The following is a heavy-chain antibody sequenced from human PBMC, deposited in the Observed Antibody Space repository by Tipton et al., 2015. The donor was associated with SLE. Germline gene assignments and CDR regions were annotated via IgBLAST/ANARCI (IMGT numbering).Heavy chain of an antibody. CDR1: GFTFHNYW. D-gene: IGHD1-1*01. CDR2: LSTDGSVT. CDR3: ASTFATGY. V-gene: IGHV3-74*01. Sequence: GSLRLSCAASGFTFHNYWMHWVRQAPGKGLVWVSRLSTDGSVTTYADSVKGRFTTSRDNAKNTVYLQMSSLRAEDTAAYYCASTFATGYWGQGMLVTVSS. J-gene: IGHJ4*02.